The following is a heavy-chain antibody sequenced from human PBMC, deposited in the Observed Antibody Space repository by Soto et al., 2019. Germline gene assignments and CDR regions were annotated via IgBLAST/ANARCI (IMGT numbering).Heavy chain of an antibody. Sequence: ASVKVSCKASGYTFTSYYMHWVRQAPGQGLEWMGIINPSGGSTSYAQKFQGRVTMTRDTSTSTVYMELSSLRSEDTAVYYCATLGSYDFWSGYFAYWGQGTLVTVSS. CDR1: GYTFTSYY. J-gene: IGHJ4*02. V-gene: IGHV1-46*01. CDR2: INPSGGST. CDR3: ATLGSYDFWSGYFAY. D-gene: IGHD3-3*01.